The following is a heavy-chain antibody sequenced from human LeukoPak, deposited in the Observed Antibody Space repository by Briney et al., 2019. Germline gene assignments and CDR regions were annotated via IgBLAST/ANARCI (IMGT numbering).Heavy chain of an antibody. Sequence: ASVKVSCKASGYTFTGYYIHWVRQAPGQGLEWMGSINPNGDVTNYAQNFQGRVTMTRDTFIRTAYMELSRLTSDDTAVYYCARGRSFGELGVYWGQGTLLTVSS. D-gene: IGHD3-10*01. J-gene: IGHJ4*02. CDR1: GYTFTGYY. CDR3: ARGRSFGELGVY. V-gene: IGHV1-2*02. CDR2: INPNGDVT.